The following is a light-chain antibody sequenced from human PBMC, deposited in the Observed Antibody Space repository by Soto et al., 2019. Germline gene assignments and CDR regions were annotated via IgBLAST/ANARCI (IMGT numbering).Light chain of an antibody. Sequence: IVLTQSPGTLSLNTGERATLSCRASQSLGSDLAWYQQKPGQAPRLLIYDASNRATGIPARFSGSGSGTDFTLTISSLEPEDFAVYYCQQRSNWPITFGQGTLLEVK. CDR2: DAS. CDR1: QSLGSD. J-gene: IGKJ5*01. V-gene: IGKV3-11*01. CDR3: QQRSNWPIT.